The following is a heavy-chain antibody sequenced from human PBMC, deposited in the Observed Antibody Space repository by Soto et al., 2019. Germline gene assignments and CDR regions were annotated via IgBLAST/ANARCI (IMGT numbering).Heavy chain of an antibody. CDR1: GGSFSGYY. J-gene: IGHJ6*03. CDR3: ARGGISHWAYFYYMDV. Sequence: SETLSLTCAVYGGSFSGYYWSWIRQPPGKGLEWIGEINHLGSINYNPSLRSRVTMSVDTSKNQFSLTLNSVTAADTATYYCARGGISHWAYFYYMDVWDRGTTVTVSS. D-gene: IGHD3-16*01. CDR2: INHLGSI. V-gene: IGHV4-34*01.